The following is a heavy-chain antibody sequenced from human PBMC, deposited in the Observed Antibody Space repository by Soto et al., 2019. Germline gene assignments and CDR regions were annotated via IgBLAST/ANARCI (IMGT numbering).Heavy chain of an antibody. Sequence: SETLSLTCTVSGGSISSYYWSWIRQPPGKGLEWIGYIYYSGSTNYNPSLKSRVTISEDTSKNQLSLKISSVTAADTAVYYCAKVNDFWTGYYSTNWFDPWGQGTLVTVSS. D-gene: IGHD3-3*01. J-gene: IGHJ5*02. CDR3: AKVNDFWTGYYSTNWFDP. V-gene: IGHV4-59*01. CDR2: IYYSGST. CDR1: GGSISSYY.